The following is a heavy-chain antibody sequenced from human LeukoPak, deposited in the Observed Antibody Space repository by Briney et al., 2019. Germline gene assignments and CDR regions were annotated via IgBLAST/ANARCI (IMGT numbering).Heavy chain of an antibody. D-gene: IGHD3-10*01. CDR2: MNPNSGNT. V-gene: IGHV1-8*03. Sequence: GASVKVSCKASGYTFTSYAMHWVRQAPGQRLEWMGWMNPNSGNTGYAQKFQGRVTITRNTSISTAYLDLSSLRSEDTAVYYCARGYRWELVGYHYYYMDVWGKGTTVTVSS. CDR3: ARGYRWELVGYHYYYMDV. J-gene: IGHJ6*03. CDR1: GYTFTSYA.